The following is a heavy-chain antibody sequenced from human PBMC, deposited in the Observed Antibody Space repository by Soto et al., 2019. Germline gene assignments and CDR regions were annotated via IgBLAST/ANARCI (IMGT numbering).Heavy chain of an antibody. CDR3: AGNQYDSDYCRWFDP. D-gene: IGHD4-4*01. J-gene: IGHJ5*02. V-gene: IGHV4-39*01. CDR2: IHYSGST. Sequence: HPGKGLEWIGSIHYSGSTYYNPPLRSRLTISVDRSNNQFSLKLSSVAAADTAVYYCAGNQYDSDYCRWFDPWGQGTLVTVSS.